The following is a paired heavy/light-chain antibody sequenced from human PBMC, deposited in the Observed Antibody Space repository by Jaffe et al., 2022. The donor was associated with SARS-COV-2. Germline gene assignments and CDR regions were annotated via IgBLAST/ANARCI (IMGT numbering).Heavy chain of an antibody. Sequence: QVQLQQWGAGLLKPSETLSLTCAVYGGSFSGYYWSWIRQPPGKGLEWIGEINHSGSTTYNPSLKSRVTISLDTSKNQFSLRLSSVTAADTAVYYCASLYCSGGACYSFFDYWGQGNLVTVSS. J-gene: IGHJ4*02. V-gene: IGHV4-34*01. CDR3: ASLYCSGGACYSFFDY. CDR1: GGSFSGYY. D-gene: IGHD2-15*01. CDR2: INHSGST.
Light chain of an antibody. Sequence: DIVMTQSPDSLAVSLGERATINCKSSQSVLYSSNNKNYLAWYQQKPGQPPKLLIYWASTRESGVPDRFSGSGSGTDFTLTISSLQAEDVAVYYCQQYYYTPPGFGQGTKLEIK. CDR2: WAS. CDR3: QQYYYTPPG. CDR1: QSVLYSSNNKNY. J-gene: IGKJ2*03. V-gene: IGKV4-1*01.